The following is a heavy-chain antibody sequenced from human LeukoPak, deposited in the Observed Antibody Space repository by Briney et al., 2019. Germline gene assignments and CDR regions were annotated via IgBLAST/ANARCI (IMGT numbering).Heavy chain of an antibody. D-gene: IGHD6-13*01. CDR1: GYTFTDFY. CDR3: ARGVGGSSWYPRDAFDI. J-gene: IGHJ3*02. CDR2: INPNSGGT. V-gene: IGHV1-2*02. Sequence: PGASVKVSCKASGYTFTDFYIHWVRQAPGQGLEWMGWINPNSGGTNYAQKFQGRVTMTRDTSISTAYMELSRLRSDDTAVYYCARGVGGSSWYPRDAFDIWGQGTMVTVSS.